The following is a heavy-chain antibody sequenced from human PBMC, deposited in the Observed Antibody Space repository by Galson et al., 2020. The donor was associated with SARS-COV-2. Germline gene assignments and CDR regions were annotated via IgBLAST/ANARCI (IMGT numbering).Heavy chain of an antibody. CDR1: GFTFSTYG. V-gene: IGHV3-33*01. CDR2: IWYDGSNK. Sequence: TGGSLRLSCEASGFTFSTYGMDWVRQAPGKGLEWVAVIWYDGSNKYYADSVKGRFTISRDNSKNTLYLQMNSLRADVTAVYYCARGSSSNAFDIWGQGTMVTVSS. CDR3: ARGSSSNAFDI. J-gene: IGHJ3*02. D-gene: IGHD3-10*01.